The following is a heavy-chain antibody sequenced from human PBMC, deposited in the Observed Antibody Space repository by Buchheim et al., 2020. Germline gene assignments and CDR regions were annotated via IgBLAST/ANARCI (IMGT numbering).Heavy chain of an antibody. CDR2: MSDTGKTR. V-gene: IGHV3-48*01. J-gene: IGHJ4*02. Sequence: ELGLVESGGGLVQPGGSLKLSCTVSGFSISNYNMNWVRQSPGKGLEWVAYMSDTGKTRYYADSVKGRFTIFRDEAKNSLYLQMNSLRAEDTAVYYCAREMYRGWTKGFDYWGQGTL. CDR1: GFSISNYN. CDR3: AREMYRGWTKGFDY. D-gene: IGHD1-26*01.